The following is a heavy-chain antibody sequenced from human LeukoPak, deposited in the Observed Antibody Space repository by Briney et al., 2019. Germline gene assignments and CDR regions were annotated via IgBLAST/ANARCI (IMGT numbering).Heavy chain of an antibody. J-gene: IGHJ4*02. CDR2: IFPGDSET. D-gene: IGHD6-19*01. V-gene: IGHV5-51*01. CDR1: GYRFSSYW. CDR3: ARLRSGWYPRGN. Sequence: GESLKISCKGSGYRFSSYWTGWVRQMPGKGLEWMGIIFPGDSETRYSPPFQGHVTISADKSISTAYLQWSSLKASDTAMYYCARLRSGWYPRGNWGQGTLVTVSS.